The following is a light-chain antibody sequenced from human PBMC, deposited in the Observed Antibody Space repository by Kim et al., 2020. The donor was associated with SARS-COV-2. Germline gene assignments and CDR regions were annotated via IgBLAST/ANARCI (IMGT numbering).Light chain of an antibody. CDR1: QDISDY. Sequence: QLTQSPSSLSASVGDTVNITCRASQDISDYVAWYQQKPGTAPNLLIFAASTLRRGVPARFSGRRSVTDFTLTISGLRPEDFATYYCQQLNFYPRTFGPGTKVDIK. CDR2: AAS. CDR3: QQLNFYPRT. J-gene: IGKJ3*01. V-gene: IGKV1-9*01.